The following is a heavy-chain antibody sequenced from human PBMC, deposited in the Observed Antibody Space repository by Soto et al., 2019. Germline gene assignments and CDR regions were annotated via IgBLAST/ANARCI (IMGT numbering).Heavy chain of an antibody. V-gene: IGHV4-59*01. J-gene: IGHJ3*02. D-gene: IGHD3-22*01. Sequence: QVQLQESGPGLVKPSETLSLTCSVSGGSISSYYWSWIRQPPGKGLEWIAYIYYSGTSYNPSLKRRLSISLHTSKNPFSLKLSSVTAADTSVYYCARPYDGSGPNSGGYAFDIWGQGTMVTVSS. CDR1: GGSISSYY. CDR3: ARPYDGSGPNSGGYAFDI. CDR2: IYYSGT.